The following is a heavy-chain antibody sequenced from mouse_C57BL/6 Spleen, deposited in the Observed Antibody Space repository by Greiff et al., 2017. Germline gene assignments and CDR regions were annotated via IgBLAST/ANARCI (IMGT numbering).Heavy chain of an antibody. Sequence: VQLMQSGPGLSLPGPPVKMPSQLSSYPFPSSCVHWVKQRPGQGLEWIGYINPSSGSTTTNQKFTDKATLTADKSSSTAYMQLSSLTYDDSSVYYCDRFSFPSRGQGTLVTASA. CDR3: DRFSFPS. V-gene: IGHV1-7*01. CDR2: INPSSGST. J-gene: IGHJ3*01. CDR1: SYPFPSSC.